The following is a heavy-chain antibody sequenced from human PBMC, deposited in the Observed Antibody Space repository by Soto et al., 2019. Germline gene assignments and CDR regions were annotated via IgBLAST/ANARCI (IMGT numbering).Heavy chain of an antibody. D-gene: IGHD6-13*01. CDR3: ARDHWMSSSLYALDV. J-gene: IGHJ6*02. V-gene: IGHV1-69*13. CDR2: IIPIFGTA. Sequence: AASVNVSGKASGGTFSSDAISWVRQAPGQGLEWIGGIIPIFGTANYAQKFQGRVTITADESTSTAYMELSSLRSDDTAVYYCARDHWMSSSLYALDVWGQGTRVNVSS. CDR1: GGTFSSDA.